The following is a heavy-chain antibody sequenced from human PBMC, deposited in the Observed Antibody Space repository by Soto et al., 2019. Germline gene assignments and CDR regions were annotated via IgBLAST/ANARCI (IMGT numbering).Heavy chain of an antibody. J-gene: IGHJ4*02. V-gene: IGHV4-4*02. Sequence: QVQLQESGPGLVKPSGTLSLTCAVSGGSISTSNWWSWVRQPPGKGLEWIGEVYRTGSTNYNPSLVSRLPRSVDKSKNQFPLKLTSVTAADTAVYYCARARATIAAAAIFDCWGQGTLVTVSS. CDR1: GGSISTSNW. CDR2: VYRTGST. CDR3: ARARATIAAAAIFDC. D-gene: IGHD6-13*01.